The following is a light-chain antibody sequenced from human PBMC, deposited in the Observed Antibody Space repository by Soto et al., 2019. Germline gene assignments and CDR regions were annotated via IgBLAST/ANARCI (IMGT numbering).Light chain of an antibody. Sequence: IQLTQSPSFLSASVGDRVTITCRASQRVSTSLNWYQQRPGRAPKLLIYSASTLQSGVPSNFSGGASGTEFTLTISSLQPEESASYFCHQTYSVPPTFGQGTKVEV. CDR1: QRVSTS. CDR3: HQTYSVPPT. J-gene: IGKJ1*01. CDR2: SAS. V-gene: IGKV1-39*01.